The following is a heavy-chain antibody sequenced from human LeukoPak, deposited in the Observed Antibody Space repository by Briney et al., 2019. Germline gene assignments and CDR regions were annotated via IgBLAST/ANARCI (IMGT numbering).Heavy chain of an antibody. V-gene: IGHV4-4*07. J-gene: IGHJ3*02. D-gene: IGHD2-2*01. CDR3: ARDCSSTSCPSDAFDI. CDR1: GGSISSYY. CDR2: IYTSGST. Sequence: SETLSLTCTVSGGSISSYYWSWIRQPAGKGLEWIGHIYTSGSTNYNPSLKSRVTMSVDTSKNQFSLKLSSVTAADTAVYYCARDCSSTSCPSDAFDIWGQGTMVTVSS.